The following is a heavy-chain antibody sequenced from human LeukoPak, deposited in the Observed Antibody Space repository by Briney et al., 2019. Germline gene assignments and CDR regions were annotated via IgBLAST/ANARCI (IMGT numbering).Heavy chain of an antibody. CDR1: GGTFISYA. J-gene: IGHJ5*02. CDR2: IIPIFGTA. CDR3: AVQILSAAIHPFDP. V-gene: IGHV1-69*05. Sequence: SVNVSFKASGGTFISYAISWVRRAPGQGREWMGGIIPIFGTANYAQKFQGRVTITTDESTSTAYMELSSLRSEDTAVYYCAVQILSAAIHPFDPWGQGTLVTVSS. D-gene: IGHD2-2*01.